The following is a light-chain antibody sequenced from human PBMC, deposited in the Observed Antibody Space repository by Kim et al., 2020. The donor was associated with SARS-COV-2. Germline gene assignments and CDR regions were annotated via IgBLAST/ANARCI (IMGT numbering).Light chain of an antibody. CDR1: QSVASNH. CDR2: GTS. J-gene: IGKJ2*01. CDR3: QQYDRPPYT. V-gene: IGKV3-20*01. Sequence: EIVLTQSPGTLSLSPGDRATLSCRASQSVASNHLAWFQQKPGQAPRLLIYGTSSRAPSIPDRFSASGSGTDFTLTISRLDPEDFAIYYCQQYDRPPYTFGQGTKLEI.